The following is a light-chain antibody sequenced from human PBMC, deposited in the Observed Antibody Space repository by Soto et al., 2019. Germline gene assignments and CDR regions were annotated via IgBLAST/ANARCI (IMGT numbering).Light chain of an antibody. J-gene: IGKJ3*01. CDR1: HGISSA. Sequence: AIQLTHSPSSLSASVGDSVTITCRASHGISSALAWYQQKPGKAPKLLIYDASSLASGVPSRFSGSGSGTDFTLTISSLQPEEFATYCCQQFNSYPRTFGPGTKVDIK. CDR2: DAS. CDR3: QQFNSYPRT. V-gene: IGKV1-13*02.